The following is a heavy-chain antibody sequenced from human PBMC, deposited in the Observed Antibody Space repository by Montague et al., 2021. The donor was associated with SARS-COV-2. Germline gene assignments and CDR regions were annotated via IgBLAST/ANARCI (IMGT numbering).Heavy chain of an antibody. V-gene: IGHV1-2*02. CDR1: GYIFSDYY. J-gene: IGHJ4*02. CDR2: INPHSGGT. D-gene: IGHD2-21*02. Sequence: SVKVSCKASGYIFSDYYVHWLRQAPGQGLEWMGWINPHSGGTNYAQKFQGRVTLTRDTSITTAYMDLSGLTSGDTAVYYCARGVTNDDWGQGTLVTVSS. CDR3: ARGVTNDD.